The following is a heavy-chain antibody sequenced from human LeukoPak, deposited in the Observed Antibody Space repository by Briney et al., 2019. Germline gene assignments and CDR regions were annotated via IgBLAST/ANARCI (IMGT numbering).Heavy chain of an antibody. V-gene: IGHV3-21*01. CDR1: GFTFSIYS. J-gene: IGHJ4*02. CDR2: LSSKRNST. Sequence: PGGSLRLSCTASGFTFSIYSMNWVRQAPGKGLEWVSSLSSKRNSTHYADSVKGRFTISRDNAKNSLFLQMNGLRVEDTAVYHCTRGSNGDFWGQGTLVTVSS. D-gene: IGHD4-11*01. CDR3: TRGSNGDF.